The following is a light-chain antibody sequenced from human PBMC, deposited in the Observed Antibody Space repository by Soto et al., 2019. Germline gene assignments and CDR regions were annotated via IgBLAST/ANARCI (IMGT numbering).Light chain of an antibody. Sequence: IKMTQSPSSLSASVGDRVTITCRASQSISSYLNWYQQKPGKAPNLLISAASTLQSGVPSRFSGSGSETEFTLTITSLQPEDSATYYCQQRNSYPRTFGQGTKVDIK. CDR2: AAS. CDR1: QSISSY. V-gene: IGKV1-9*01. J-gene: IGKJ2*01. CDR3: QQRNSYPRT.